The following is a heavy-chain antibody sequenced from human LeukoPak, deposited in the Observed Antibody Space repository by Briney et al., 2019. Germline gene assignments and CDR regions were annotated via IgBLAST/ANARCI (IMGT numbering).Heavy chain of an antibody. D-gene: IGHD4-23*01. J-gene: IGHJ4*02. CDR1: GFTVNDNY. Sequence: GGSLRLSCAASGFTVNDNYMSWVRQAPGKGLEWVSLIYSAGNTYYADSVTGRFTISRDNSKNTLFLQMNSLRAEDTAVYYCARRGDGGRSFDYWGQGTLVTVSS. CDR3: ARRGDGGRSFDY. CDR2: IYSAGNT. V-gene: IGHV3-53*01.